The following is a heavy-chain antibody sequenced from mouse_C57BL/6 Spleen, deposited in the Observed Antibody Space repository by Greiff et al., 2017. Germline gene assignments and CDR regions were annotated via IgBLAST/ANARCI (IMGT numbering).Heavy chain of an antibody. CDR3: ARGGLYDGYEDYFDY. CDR2: IDPEDGET. J-gene: IGHJ2*01. Sequence: VQLQQSGAELVKPGASVKLSCTASGFNIKDYYMHWVKQRTEQGLEWIGRIDPEDGETKYAPQFQGKAIITEDTSSNTAYLRLSSLTSEDTAVYYCARGGLYDGYEDYFDYRGQGTTLTVSS. CDR1: GFNIKDYY. D-gene: IGHD2-3*01. V-gene: IGHV14-2*01.